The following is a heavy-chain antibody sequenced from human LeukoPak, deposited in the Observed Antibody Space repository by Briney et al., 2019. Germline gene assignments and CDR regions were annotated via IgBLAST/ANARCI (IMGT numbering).Heavy chain of an antibody. CDR2: IYPGDSDT. CDR1: GYSFTSYW. V-gene: IGHV5-51*01. Sequence: RGESLKISCKGSGYSFTSYWIGWVRQMPGKGLEWMGIIYPGDSDTRYSPSFQGQVTISADKSISTAYLQWSSLKASDTAMYYCARPIPRNSIAVAGTDAFDIWGQGTMVTVSS. CDR3: ARPIPRNSIAVAGTDAFDI. J-gene: IGHJ3*02. D-gene: IGHD6-19*01.